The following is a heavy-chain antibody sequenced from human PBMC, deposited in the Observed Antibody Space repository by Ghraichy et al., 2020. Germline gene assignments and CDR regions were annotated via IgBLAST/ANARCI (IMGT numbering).Heavy chain of an antibody. D-gene: IGHD4-17*01. V-gene: IGHV4-39*01. Sequence: SETLSLTCTVSGGSISSSSYYWGWIRQPPGKGLEWIGSIYYSGSTYYNPSLKSRVTISVDTSKNQFSLKLSSVTAADTAVYYCARRAYGDYEVDYWGQGTLVTVSS. CDR2: IYYSGST. CDR1: GGSISSSSYY. CDR3: ARRAYGDYEVDY. J-gene: IGHJ4*02.